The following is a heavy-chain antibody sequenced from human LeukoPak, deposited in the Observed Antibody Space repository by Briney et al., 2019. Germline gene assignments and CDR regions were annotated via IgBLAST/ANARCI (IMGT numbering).Heavy chain of an antibody. CDR2: IYYSGST. CDR1: GGSISSSSYY. D-gene: IGHD3-22*01. Sequence: SETLSLTCTVSGGSISSSSYYWGWIRQPPGKGLEWIGSIYYSGSTYYNPSLKSRVTISEDTSKNQFSLKLSSVTAADTAVYYCAREVDYYDSSGPGPGHWFDPWGQGTLVTVSS. J-gene: IGHJ5*02. CDR3: AREVDYYDSSGPGPGHWFDP. V-gene: IGHV4-39*02.